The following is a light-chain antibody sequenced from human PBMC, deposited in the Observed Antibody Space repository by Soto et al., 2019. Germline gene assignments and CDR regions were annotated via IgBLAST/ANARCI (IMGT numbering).Light chain of an antibody. CDR2: QAS. Sequence: DIQMTQSPPTLSAFVGDRVTTTCRASQSISRWLAWFQQKPGKAPKLLIYQASTLETGVPSRFSGSGSGTEFTLTISSLQPDDSATYYCQQYTNTNNPWMFGQGTKGDIK. J-gene: IGKJ1*01. CDR3: QQYTNTNNPWM. CDR1: QSISRW. V-gene: IGKV1-5*03.